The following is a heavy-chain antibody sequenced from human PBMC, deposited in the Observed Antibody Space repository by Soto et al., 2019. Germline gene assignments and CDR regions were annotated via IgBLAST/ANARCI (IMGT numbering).Heavy chain of an antibody. D-gene: IGHD3-10*01. CDR1: GGTFSSYT. J-gene: IGHJ1*01. V-gene: IGHV1-69*04. Sequence: ASVKVSCKASGGTFSSYTISWVRQAPGQGLEWMGRIIPILGIANYAQKFQGRVTITADKSTSTAYMELSSLRSEDTAVYYCARDSREYYGSGSPAEYFQYWGQGTLVTVSS. CDR2: IIPILGIA. CDR3: ARDSREYYGSGSPAEYFQY.